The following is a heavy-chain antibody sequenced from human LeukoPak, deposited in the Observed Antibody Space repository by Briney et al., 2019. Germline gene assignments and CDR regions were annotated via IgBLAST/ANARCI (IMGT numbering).Heavy chain of an antibody. V-gene: IGHV3-30-3*01. CDR1: GFTSTNYA. Sequence: PGRSLRLSCAASGFTSTNYALHWVRQAPGKGLEWVAVISYDGTNKYYADSVKGRFTISRDNSKNTLSLQMNSLRAEDTALYYCARGFVLGAAKNYFDYWGQGALVTVSS. CDR3: ARGFVLGAAKNYFDY. CDR2: ISYDGTNK. D-gene: IGHD2-21*02. J-gene: IGHJ4*02.